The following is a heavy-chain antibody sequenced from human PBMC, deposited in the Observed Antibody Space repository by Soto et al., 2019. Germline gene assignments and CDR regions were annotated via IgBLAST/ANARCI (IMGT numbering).Heavy chain of an antibody. D-gene: IGHD1-26*01. J-gene: IGHJ4*02. V-gene: IGHV4-31*03. Sequence: TLSLACTVSGCSISSGGSYWSWIRQHPGKGLEWIGYIYYSGSTYYNPSLKSRVTISVDTSKNQFSLKLSSVTAADTAVYYCARGRTVSVDYWGQGSLVTVSS. CDR2: IYYSGST. CDR3: ARGRTVSVDY. CDR1: GCSISSGGSY.